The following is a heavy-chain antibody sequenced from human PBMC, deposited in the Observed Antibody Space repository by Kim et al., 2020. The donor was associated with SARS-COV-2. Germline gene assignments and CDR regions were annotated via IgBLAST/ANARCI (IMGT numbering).Heavy chain of an antibody. J-gene: IGHJ6*02. Sequence: YSPAFQGQVTISADKSISTAYLQWSSLKASDTAMYYCARRTYYYYGIDVWGQGTTVTVSS. CDR3: ARRTYYYYGIDV. V-gene: IGHV5-51*01.